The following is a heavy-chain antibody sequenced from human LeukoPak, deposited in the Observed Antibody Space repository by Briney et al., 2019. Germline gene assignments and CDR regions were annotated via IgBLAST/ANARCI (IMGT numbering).Heavy chain of an antibody. Sequence: SQTLSLTCTVSGGSISSGDYYWSWIRQPPGKGLEWIGYIYYSGSTYYHPSLKRRVTISVDTSKNQFSLRLSSVTAADTAVYYCAGTKYSSGWYVVRSGDPFDYWGQGTLVTVSS. V-gene: IGHV4-30-4*08. CDR3: AGTKYSSGWYVVRSGDPFDY. CDR2: IYYSGST. D-gene: IGHD6-19*01. J-gene: IGHJ4*02. CDR1: GGSISSGDYY.